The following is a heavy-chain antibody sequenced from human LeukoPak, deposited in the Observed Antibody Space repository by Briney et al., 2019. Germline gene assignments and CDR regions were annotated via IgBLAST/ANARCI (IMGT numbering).Heavy chain of an antibody. CDR3: AKRALGYCSGGSCYSGHFDY. J-gene: IGHJ4*02. Sequence: PGGSLRLSCAASGFTFSSYAMSWVRQAPGKGLEWVSAISGSGGSTYYADSVKGRFTISGDNSKNTLYLQMNSLRAEDTAVYYCAKRALGYCSGGSCYSGHFDYWGQGTLVTVSS. CDR1: GFTFSSYA. V-gene: IGHV3-23*01. D-gene: IGHD2-15*01. CDR2: ISGSGGST.